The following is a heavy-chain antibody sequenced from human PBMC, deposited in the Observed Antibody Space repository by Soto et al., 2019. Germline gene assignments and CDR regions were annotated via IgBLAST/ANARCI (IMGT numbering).Heavy chain of an antibody. V-gene: IGHV1-69*13. CDR1: GGTFSSYA. J-gene: IGHJ6*02. Sequence: ASVKVSCKASGGTFSSYAISWVRQAPGQGLEWMGGIIPIFGTANYAQKFQGRVTITAGESTSTAYMELSSLRSEDTAVYYCARDPRLGSGSYYPYYYYAMDVWGQGTTVTV. D-gene: IGHD3-10*01. CDR2: IIPIFGTA. CDR3: ARDPRLGSGSYYPYYYYAMDV.